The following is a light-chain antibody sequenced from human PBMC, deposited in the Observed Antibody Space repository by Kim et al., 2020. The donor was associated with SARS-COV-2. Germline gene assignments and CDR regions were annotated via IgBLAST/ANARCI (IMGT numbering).Light chain of an antibody. CDR3: QACGSSTVV. V-gene: IGLV3-1*01. J-gene: IGLJ2*01. CDR1: NLGDDY. Sequence: VSPEQTASITCSGNNLGDDYACWYQREPVQSPVLVIDQHNKRPTGIPERFAGSNSGNTATLTISGTQAMDVADYSCQACGSSTVVFGGGTQLTVL. CDR2: QHN.